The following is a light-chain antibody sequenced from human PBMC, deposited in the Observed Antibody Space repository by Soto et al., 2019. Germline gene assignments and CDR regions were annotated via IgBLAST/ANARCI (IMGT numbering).Light chain of an antibody. CDR3: QQYNSYLWT. CDR1: QSISTY. J-gene: IGKJ1*01. V-gene: IGKV1-5*03. Sequence: DIQMTQSPSSLSASVGDRVTITCRASQSISTYLIWYQQKPGKAPKLLIYKASSLESGVPSRFSGSGSGTEFALTISSLQPDDFATYYCQQYNSYLWTFGQGTKVDIK. CDR2: KAS.